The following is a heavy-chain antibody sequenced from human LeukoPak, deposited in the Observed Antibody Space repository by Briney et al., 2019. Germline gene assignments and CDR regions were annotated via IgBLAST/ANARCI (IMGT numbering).Heavy chain of an antibody. CDR1: SGSLRSGGHY. J-gene: IGHJ4*02. CDR3: ARDYYGSGRLEY. CDR2: IYYSGIT. Sequence: PSETLSLTCTVSSGSLRSGGHYWSWIRQPPGKGLEWIGYIYYSGITYLNPSLKSRVNISVDTSKNQFSLKLTSVTAADTAVYYCARDYYGSGRLEYWGQGTLVTVSS. V-gene: IGHV4-30-4*01. D-gene: IGHD3-10*01.